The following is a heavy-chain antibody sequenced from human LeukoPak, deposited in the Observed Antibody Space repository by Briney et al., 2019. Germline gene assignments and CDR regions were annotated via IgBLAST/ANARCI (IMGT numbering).Heavy chain of an antibody. D-gene: IGHD1-26*01. CDR3: ARKREGPTTGIDY. J-gene: IGHJ4*02. Sequence: SETLCLTCTVSGGSISSSYLYWGWLGQAPRMELESIGNIYSSGSSYYNPSLKSLATTSIDTSENQCSLKLTSVTAADTAVYYCARKREGPTTGIDYWGQGTPVIVSS. CDR1: GGSISSSYLY. CDR2: IYSSGSS. V-gene: IGHV4-39*07.